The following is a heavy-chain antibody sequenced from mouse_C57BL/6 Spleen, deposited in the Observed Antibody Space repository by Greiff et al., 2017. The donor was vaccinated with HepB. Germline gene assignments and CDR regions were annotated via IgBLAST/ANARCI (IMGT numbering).Heavy chain of an antibody. CDR3: ARGGLRYQYYFDY. V-gene: IGHV1-66*01. D-gene: IGHD1-1*01. CDR1: GYSFTSYY. J-gene: IGHJ2*01. Sequence: VQLQESGPELVKPGASVKISCKASGYSFTSYYIHWVKQRPGQGLEWIGWIYPGSGNTKYNEKFKGKATLTADTSSSTAYMQLSSLTSEDSAVYYCARGGLRYQYYFDYWGQGTTLTVSS. CDR2: IYPGSGNT.